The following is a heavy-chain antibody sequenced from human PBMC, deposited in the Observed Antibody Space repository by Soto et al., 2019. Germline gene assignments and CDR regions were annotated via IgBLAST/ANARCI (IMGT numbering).Heavy chain of an antibody. J-gene: IGHJ5*01. D-gene: IGHD1-26*01. CDR1: GGTFTSYA. CDR2: IIPIFGTA. CDR3: ARDCKWDRPLPRSFDF. V-gene: IGHV1-69*13. Sequence: SVKVSFKGAGGTFTSYAISWVRQAPGQGLEWMGGIIPIFGTANYAQKFQGRVTITADESTSTAYMELSSLRSEDTAVYYCARDCKWDRPLPRSFDFSCQGTLRTLSS.